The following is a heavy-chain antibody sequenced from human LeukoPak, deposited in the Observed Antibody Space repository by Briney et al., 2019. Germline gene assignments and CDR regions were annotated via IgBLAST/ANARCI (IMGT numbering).Heavy chain of an antibody. Sequence: GRSLRLSCAASGFTFDDYAMHWVRQAPGKGLEWVSGISWNSGSIGYADSVKGRFTISRDNAKNSLYLQMNSLRAEDTALYYCAKDMVREYYYGMDVWGQGTTVTVSS. CDR3: AKDMVREYYYGMDV. CDR1: GFTFDDYA. V-gene: IGHV3-9*01. CDR2: ISWNSGSI. D-gene: IGHD3-10*01. J-gene: IGHJ6*02.